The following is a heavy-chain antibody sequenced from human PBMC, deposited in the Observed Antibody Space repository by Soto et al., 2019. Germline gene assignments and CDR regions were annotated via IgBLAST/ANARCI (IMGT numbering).Heavy chain of an antibody. CDR3: ARDRKYYGSGSYYNNYYYYYGMDV. CDR1: GFTFSSYA. Sequence: QVQLVESGGGVVQPGRSLRLSCAASGFTFSSYAMHWVRQAPGKGLEWVAVISYDGSNEYYADSVKGRFTISRDNSKNTLYLQMNSLRAEDTAVYYCARDRKYYGSGSYYNNYYYYYGMDVWGQGTTVTVSS. J-gene: IGHJ6*02. CDR2: ISYDGSNE. D-gene: IGHD3-10*01. V-gene: IGHV3-30-3*01.